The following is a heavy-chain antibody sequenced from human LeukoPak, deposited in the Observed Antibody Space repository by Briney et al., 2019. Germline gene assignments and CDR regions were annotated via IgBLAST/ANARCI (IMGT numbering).Heavy chain of an antibody. CDR1: GYTFTGYY. V-gene: IGHV1-2*02. J-gene: IGHJ4*02. CDR3: ARVDTAMVPYFDY. CDR2: INPNSGGT. D-gene: IGHD5-18*01. Sequence: GASVTVSCKASGYTFTGYYMHWVRQAPGQGLEWMGWINPNSGGTNYAQKFQGRVTMTRDTSISTAYMELTRLRSDDTAVYYCARVDTAMVPYFDYWGQGTLVTVSS.